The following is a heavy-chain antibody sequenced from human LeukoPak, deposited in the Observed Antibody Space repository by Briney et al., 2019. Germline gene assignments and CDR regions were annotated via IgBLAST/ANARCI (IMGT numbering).Heavy chain of an antibody. V-gene: IGHV4-61*02. CDR1: GDSISSGDYY. CDR3: ARGPYSYDSSGAFDI. J-gene: IGHJ3*02. Sequence: SETLSLTCTVSGDSISSGDYYWSWIRQPAGKGLEWIGRISSSGSTNYNPSLKSRVTISVDTYKNQFSLKLSSVTAADTAVYFCARGPYSYDSSGAFDIWGQGTMVTVSS. D-gene: IGHD3-22*01. CDR2: ISSSGST.